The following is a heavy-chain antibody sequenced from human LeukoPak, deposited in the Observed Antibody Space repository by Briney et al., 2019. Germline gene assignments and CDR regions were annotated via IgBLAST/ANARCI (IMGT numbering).Heavy chain of an antibody. J-gene: IGHJ4*02. Sequence: GGSLRLSCAASGFTFSSYAMSWVRQAPGKGLEWVSATSGSGGSTYYADSVKGRFTISRDNSKNTLYLQMNSLRAEDTAVYYCAKGSYPAYYFDYWGQGTLVTVSS. CDR3: AKGSYPAYYFDY. CDR1: GFTFSSYA. CDR2: TSGSGGST. D-gene: IGHD1-26*01. V-gene: IGHV3-23*01.